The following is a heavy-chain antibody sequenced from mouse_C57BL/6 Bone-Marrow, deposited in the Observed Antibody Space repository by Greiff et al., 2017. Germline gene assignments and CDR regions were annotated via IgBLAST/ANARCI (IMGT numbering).Heavy chain of an antibody. CDR2: INPNNGGT. CDR1: GYTFTDYY. J-gene: IGHJ2*01. D-gene: IGHD1-1*01. CDR3: ARREDYYYDVDY. Sequence: EVQLQQSGPELVKPGASVKISCKASGYTFTDYYMNWVKQSHGKSLEWIGDINPNNGGTSYNQKFKGKATLTVDKSSSTAYMELRSLTSEDSAVYYCARREDYYYDVDYWGQGTTLTVSS. V-gene: IGHV1-26*01.